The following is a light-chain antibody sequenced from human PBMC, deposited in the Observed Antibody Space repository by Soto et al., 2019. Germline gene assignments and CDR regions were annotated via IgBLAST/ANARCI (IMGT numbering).Light chain of an antibody. Sequence: QSTLTQPASVSGSPGQSITIPCTGTSSDVGSYDLVSWYQQHPGTAPKLIIYEVTKRPSGVSNRFSGSKSGNTASLSISGLQAEDDSDYYCCSYANINTLLFGGGTKLTVL. CDR3: CSYANINTLL. V-gene: IGLV2-23*02. CDR2: EVT. CDR1: SSDVGSYDL. J-gene: IGLJ2*01.